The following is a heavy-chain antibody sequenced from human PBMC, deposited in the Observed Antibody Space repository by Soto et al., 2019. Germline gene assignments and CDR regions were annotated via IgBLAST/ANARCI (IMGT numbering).Heavy chain of an antibody. CDR3: ARVAMLGYCSSTSCLDDAFDI. V-gene: IGHV1-58*01. CDR1: GFTFTSSA. J-gene: IGHJ3*02. Sequence: GASVKVSCKASGFTFTSSAVQWVRQARGQRLEWIGWIVVGSGNTNYAQKFQGRVTMTRDTSTSTVYMELSSLRSEDTAVYYCARVAMLGYCSSTSCLDDAFDIWGQGTMVTVS. D-gene: IGHD2-2*01. CDR2: IVVGSGNT.